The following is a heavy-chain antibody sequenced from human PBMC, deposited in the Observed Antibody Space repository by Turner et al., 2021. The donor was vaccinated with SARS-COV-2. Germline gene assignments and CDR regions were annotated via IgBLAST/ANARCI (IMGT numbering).Heavy chain of an antibody. CDR2: INRSGDST. Sequence: QVQLVQSGAEVKKPGASVKVSCTASGYTFTSYYMHWVRQAPGQGLEWMGRINRSGDSTSYAQKFQGRVTMTRDTSTSTVYMEMSSLRSEDTAMYYCALYSGDDSWYGMDVWGQGTTVTVSS. CDR3: ALYSGDDSWYGMDV. D-gene: IGHD5-12*01. J-gene: IGHJ6*02. CDR1: GYTFTSYY. V-gene: IGHV1-46*01.